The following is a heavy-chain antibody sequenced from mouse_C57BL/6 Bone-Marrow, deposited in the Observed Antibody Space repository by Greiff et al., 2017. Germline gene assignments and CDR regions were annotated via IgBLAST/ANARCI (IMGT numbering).Heavy chain of an antibody. J-gene: IGHJ2*01. CDR2: IYPRSGNT. CDR1: GYTFTSYG. D-gene: IGHD2-2*01. CDR3: ARGDLLWLRQGVDY. V-gene: IGHV1-81*01. Sequence: QVQLQQSGAELARPGASVKLSCKASGYTFTSYGISWVKQRTGQGLEWIGEIYPRSGNTYYNEKFKGKATLTADKSSSTAYMELRSLTSEDSAVYFWARGDLLWLRQGVDYWGQGTTLTVSS.